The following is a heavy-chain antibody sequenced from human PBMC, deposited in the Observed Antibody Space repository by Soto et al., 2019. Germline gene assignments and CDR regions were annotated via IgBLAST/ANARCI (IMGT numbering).Heavy chain of an antibody. Sequence: ASVKVSCKASGYTFTGYYMHWVRQAPGQGLEWMGWINPNSGGTNYAQKFQGWVTMTRDTSISTAYMELSRLRSDDTAVYYCATVRGYYYDSSGYYPHAFDIWGQGTMVTVSS. J-gene: IGHJ3*02. CDR3: ATVRGYYYDSSGYYPHAFDI. CDR2: INPNSGGT. CDR1: GYTFTGYY. V-gene: IGHV1-2*04. D-gene: IGHD3-22*01.